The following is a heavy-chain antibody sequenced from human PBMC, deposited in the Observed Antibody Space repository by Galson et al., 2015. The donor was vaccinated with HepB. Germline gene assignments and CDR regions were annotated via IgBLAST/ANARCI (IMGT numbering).Heavy chain of an antibody. Sequence: SLRLSCAASGFTFNSCGMQWVRQAPGKGLEWVAVVSGGGGTQFYADSVKGRFTISRDNSKNTLYLQMNSLRVEDTAVYYCAKEREKPQYGAYFDFWGQGILVTVTS. CDR3: AKEREKPQYGAYFDF. CDR1: GFTFNSCG. V-gene: IGHV3-30*18. D-gene: IGHD4/OR15-4a*01. CDR2: VSGGGGTQ. J-gene: IGHJ4*02.